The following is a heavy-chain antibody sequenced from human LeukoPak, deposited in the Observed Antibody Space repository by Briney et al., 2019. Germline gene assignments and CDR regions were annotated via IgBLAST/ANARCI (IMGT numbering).Heavy chain of an antibody. J-gene: IGHJ5*02. D-gene: IGHD3-10*01. CDR1: GGTFSSFA. Sequence: SVKVSCKASGGTFSSFAISWVRQAPGQGLEWMGGIIPIFGTANYAQKFQGRVTITTDESTSTAYIELSSLRSEDTAVYYCARGRPAGINWFDPWGQGTLVTVSS. V-gene: IGHV1-69*05. CDR3: ARGRPAGINWFDP. CDR2: IIPIFGTA.